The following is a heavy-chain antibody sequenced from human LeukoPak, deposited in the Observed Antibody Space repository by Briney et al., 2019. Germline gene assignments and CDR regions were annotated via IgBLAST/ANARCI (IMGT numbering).Heavy chain of an antibody. CDR1: GFTVSSNY. V-gene: IGHV3-7*01. J-gene: IGHJ4*02. D-gene: IGHD5-12*01. CDR3: VRAIRGYSAYGSDF. Sequence: PGGSLRLSCAASGFTVSSNYMSWVRQAPGKGLEWVANIKQDGSEKYYVDSVKGRFTISRDNAKNSLYLQMNSLRAEDTAVYYCVRAIRGYSAYGSDFWGQGTLVTVSS. CDR2: IKQDGSEK.